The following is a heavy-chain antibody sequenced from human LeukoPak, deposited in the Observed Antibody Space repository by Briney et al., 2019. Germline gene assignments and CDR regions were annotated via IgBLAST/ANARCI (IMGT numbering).Heavy chain of an antibody. Sequence: SETLSLTCTVSGGSISSSSYYWGWIRQPPGKGLEWIGSIYYSGSTYYNPSLKSRVTISVDTSKNQFSLKLSSVTAADTAVYYCARLAVGGGSYSPSDAFDIWGQGTMVTVSS. D-gene: IGHD2-15*01. J-gene: IGHJ3*02. V-gene: IGHV4-39*01. CDR2: IYYSGST. CDR1: GGSISSSSYY. CDR3: ARLAVGGGSYSPSDAFDI.